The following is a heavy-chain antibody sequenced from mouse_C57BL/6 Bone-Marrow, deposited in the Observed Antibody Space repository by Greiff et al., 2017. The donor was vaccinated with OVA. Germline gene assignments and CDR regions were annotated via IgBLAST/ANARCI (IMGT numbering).Heavy chain of an antibody. Sequence: QVQLQQPGAELVKPGASVKVSCKASGYTFTSYWMHWVKQRPGQGLEWIGRIHPSDSDTNYNQKFKGKATLTVDKSSSTAYMQRSSLTSEDSAVYYCAIQLRLPNYFDYWGQGTTLTVSS. V-gene: IGHV1-74*01. CDR1: GYTFTSYW. CDR2: IHPSDSDT. CDR3: AIQLRLPNYFDY. J-gene: IGHJ2*01. D-gene: IGHD3-2*02.